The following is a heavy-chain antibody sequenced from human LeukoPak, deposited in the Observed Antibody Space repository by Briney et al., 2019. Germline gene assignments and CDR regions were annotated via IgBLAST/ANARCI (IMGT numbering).Heavy chain of an antibody. CDR2: IRYDGSNK. CDR3: AKPGYCSSTSCYLFDY. D-gene: IGHD2-2*01. J-gene: IGHJ4*02. V-gene: IGHV3-30*02. CDR1: GFTFSSYA. Sequence: GGSLRLSCAASGFTFSSYAMSWVRQTPGKGLEWVSFIRYDGSNKYYADSVKGRFTISRDNSKTTLYLQMNSLRAEDTAVYYCAKPGYCSSTSCYLFDYWGQGTLVTVSS.